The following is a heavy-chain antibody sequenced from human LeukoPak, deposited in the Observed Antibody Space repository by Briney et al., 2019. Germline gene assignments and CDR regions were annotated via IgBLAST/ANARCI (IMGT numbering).Heavy chain of an antibody. Sequence: SETLSLTCGVSGLSISSDYSWAWIRQPPGKGLEWIGSIHHSGSTLYNSSLVSRVTISLGASKNQFSLLLTSVTAADTAVYYCARNGFRNFDWLDPWGQGTLVTVSS. CDR2: IHHSGST. D-gene: IGHD3-3*02. CDR3: ARNGFRNFDWLDP. J-gene: IGHJ5*02. CDR1: GLSISSDYS. V-gene: IGHV4-38-2*01.